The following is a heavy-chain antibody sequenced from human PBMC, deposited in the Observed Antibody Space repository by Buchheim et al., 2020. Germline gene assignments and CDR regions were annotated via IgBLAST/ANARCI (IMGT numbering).Heavy chain of an antibody. D-gene: IGHD6-19*01. Sequence: EVQLVESGGGLVQPGGSLRLSCVASGFTFSSYDMNWVRQAPGKGLEWISYISSSGSTIYYADSVKGRFTISRDNAKNSLYLQMNSRRAEDTAVYYCARTDSSGWYDMDVWGQGTT. CDR3: ARTDSSGWYDMDV. J-gene: IGHJ6*01. CDR1: GFTFSSYD. V-gene: IGHV3-48*03. CDR2: ISSSGSTI.